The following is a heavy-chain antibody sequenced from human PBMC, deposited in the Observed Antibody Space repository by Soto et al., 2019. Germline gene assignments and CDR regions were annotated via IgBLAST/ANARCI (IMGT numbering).Heavy chain of an antibody. J-gene: IGHJ5*02. D-gene: IGHD2-21*01. CDR1: GYTFTSYY. V-gene: IGHV1-46*01. CDR2: INPSGGST. CDR3: ARGGGGPRGPYRWFDP. Sequence: QVQLVQSGAEVKKPGASVKVSCKASGYTFTSYYMHWVRQAPGQGLEWMGIINPSGGSTSYAQKFQGSVTMTRDTSTSTVYMELSSLRSEDTAVYYCARGGGGPRGPYRWFDPWGQGTLVTVSS.